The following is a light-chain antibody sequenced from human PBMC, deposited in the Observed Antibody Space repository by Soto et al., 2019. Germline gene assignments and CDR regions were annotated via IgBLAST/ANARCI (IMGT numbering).Light chain of an antibody. J-gene: IGLJ2*01. Sequence: QSALTQPASVSGSPGQSITISCTGTSSDVGGYNYASWYQQHPGKAPKLMIYDVSNRPSGVSNRFSGSKSGNTASLTISGLQAEDEADYYCSSYTSSSTLVVFGGGTKLPS. CDR3: SSYTSSSTLVV. V-gene: IGLV2-14*01. CDR2: DVS. CDR1: SSDVGGYNY.